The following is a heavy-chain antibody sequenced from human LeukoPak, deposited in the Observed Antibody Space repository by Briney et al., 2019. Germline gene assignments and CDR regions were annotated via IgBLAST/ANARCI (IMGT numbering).Heavy chain of an antibody. V-gene: IGHV1-24*01. CDR2: FDPEDGET. D-gene: IGHD3-3*01. CDR1: GYTLTELS. CDR3: ATVNSLPVRFFYFDY. Sequence: ASVKVSCKVSGYTLTELSMHWVRQAPGKGLEWMGGFDPEDGETIYAQRFQGRVTMTEDTSTDKAYMELSSLRSEDTAVYYCATVNSLPVRFFYFDYWGQGTLVTVSS. J-gene: IGHJ4*02.